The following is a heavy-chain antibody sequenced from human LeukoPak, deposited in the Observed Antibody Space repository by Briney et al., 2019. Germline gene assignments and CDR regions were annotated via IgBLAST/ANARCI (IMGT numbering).Heavy chain of an antibody. J-gene: IGHJ3*02. Sequence: GGSLRLSCAASGFTFGSYAMSWVRQAPGKGLEWVSAISGSGGSTYYADSVKGRFTISRDNSKNTLYLQMNSLRAEDTAVYYCAKGCSSTSCYDAFDIWGQGTMVTVSS. CDR2: ISGSGGST. D-gene: IGHD2-2*01. V-gene: IGHV3-23*01. CDR1: GFTFGSYA. CDR3: AKGCSSTSCYDAFDI.